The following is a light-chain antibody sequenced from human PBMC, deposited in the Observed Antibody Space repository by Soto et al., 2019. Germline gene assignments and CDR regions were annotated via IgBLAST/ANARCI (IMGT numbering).Light chain of an antibody. V-gene: IGLV2-23*02. CDR2: EVS. Sequence: QSALTQPASVSGSPGQSITISCTGTSSDVGSYNLVSWYQHHPGKAPKLMIYEVSKRPSGVSNRFSGSKSGNTASLTISGLQAEDEADYYCCSYAGSSTLGVFGTGTKPTVL. CDR1: SSDVGSYNL. CDR3: CSYAGSSTLGV. J-gene: IGLJ1*01.